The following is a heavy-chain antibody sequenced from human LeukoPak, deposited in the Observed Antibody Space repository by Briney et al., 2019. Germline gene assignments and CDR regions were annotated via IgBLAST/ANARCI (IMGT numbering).Heavy chain of an antibody. CDR3: TGHHQAYSRTY. CDR1: GFTFNSYA. Sequence: PGRSLRLSCAASGFTFNSYAMHWVRQTPGKGLEWVAVISYDGFNKYYADSVKGRFTISRDNAKGTLYLQMSSLRAEDTAVYYCTGHHQAYSRTYWGQGTLVTVSS. D-gene: IGHD4-11*01. J-gene: IGHJ4*02. V-gene: IGHV3-30*04. CDR2: ISYDGFNK.